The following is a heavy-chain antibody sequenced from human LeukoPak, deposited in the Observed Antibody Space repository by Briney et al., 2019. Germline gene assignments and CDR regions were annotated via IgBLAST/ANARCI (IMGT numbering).Heavy chain of an antibody. CDR3: ARARITMVRGVISHYYYYYMDV. Sequence: PSETLSLTCAVYGGSFSGYYWSWIRQPPGKGLEWIGEINHSGSTNYNPSLKSRVTISVDTSKNQFSLKLSSVTAADTAVYYCARARITMVRGVISHYYYYYMDVWGKGTTVTVSS. V-gene: IGHV4-34*01. D-gene: IGHD3-10*01. CDR2: INHSGST. J-gene: IGHJ6*03. CDR1: GGSFSGYY.